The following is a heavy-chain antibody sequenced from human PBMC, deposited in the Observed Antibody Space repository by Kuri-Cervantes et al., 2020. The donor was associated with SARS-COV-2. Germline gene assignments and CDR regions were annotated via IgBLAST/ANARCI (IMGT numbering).Heavy chain of an antibody. Sequence: GGSLRLSCAASGFTFSSYAMHWVRQAPGKGLEWVAVISYDGSNKYYADSVKGRFTISRDNAKNSLYLQMNSLRAEDTAVYYCARESWAWLQLFDAFDIWGQGTMVTVSS. D-gene: IGHD5-24*01. CDR3: ARESWAWLQLFDAFDI. V-gene: IGHV3-30-3*01. J-gene: IGHJ3*02. CDR2: ISYDGSNK. CDR1: GFTFSSYA.